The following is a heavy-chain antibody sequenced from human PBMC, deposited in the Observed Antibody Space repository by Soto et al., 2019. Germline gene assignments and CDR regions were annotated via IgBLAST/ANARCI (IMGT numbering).Heavy chain of an antibody. J-gene: IGHJ3*02. CDR1: GYTFSSYG. Sequence: ASMKVSCNASGYTFSSYGISWVRQAPGQGLEWMGWISGYNGNTNYEQKFQGRVTMTTDTSTSTAYMELRSLRSDDTAVYYCARDLIPYYPRGEAFDIWGQGTMVTVSS. CDR2: ISGYNGNT. V-gene: IGHV1-18*01. CDR3: ARDLIPYYPRGEAFDI. D-gene: IGHD3-16*01.